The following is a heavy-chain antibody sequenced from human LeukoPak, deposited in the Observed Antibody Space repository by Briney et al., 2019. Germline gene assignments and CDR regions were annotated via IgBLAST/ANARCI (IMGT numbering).Heavy chain of an antibody. J-gene: IGHJ5*02. Sequence: SVKVSCKAPGGTFSSYAISWVRQAPGQGLEWMGGISPIFGTANYAQKFQGRVTITTDESTSTAYMELSSLRSEDTAVYYCAREARYCSGGSCYNWFDPWGQGTLVTVSS. D-gene: IGHD2-15*01. V-gene: IGHV1-69*05. CDR1: GGTFSSYA. CDR3: AREARYCSGGSCYNWFDP. CDR2: ISPIFGTA.